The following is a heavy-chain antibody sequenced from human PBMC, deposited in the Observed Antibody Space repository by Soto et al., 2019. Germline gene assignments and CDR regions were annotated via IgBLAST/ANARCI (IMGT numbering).Heavy chain of an antibody. J-gene: IGHJ6*02. Sequence: XGSLRLSCSASGFTFSSYWMSWVRQAPGKGLEWVANIKQDGSEKYYVDSVKGRFTISRDNAKNSLYLQMNSLRAEDTAVYYCARDGPSSSWQPPPYYYYYGMDVWGQGTTVTVSS. CDR1: GFTFSSYW. CDR2: IKQDGSEK. D-gene: IGHD6-13*01. CDR3: ARDGPSSSWQPPPYYYYYGMDV. V-gene: IGHV3-7*01.